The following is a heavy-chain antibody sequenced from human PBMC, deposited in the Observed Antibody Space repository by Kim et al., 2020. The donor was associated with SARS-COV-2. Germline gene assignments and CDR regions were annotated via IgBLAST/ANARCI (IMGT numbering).Heavy chain of an antibody. V-gene: IGHV4-39*01. CDR3: ARPVGYSYGNFDY. D-gene: IGHD5-18*01. CDR2: IYYSGST. J-gene: IGHJ4*02. Sequence: SETLSLTCTVSGGSISSSSYYWGWIRQPPGKGLEWIGSIYYSGSTYYNPSLKSRFTITVDTSKNQFSLKLGSVTAADTAVYYCARPVGYSYGNFDYWGQGTLVTVSS. CDR1: GGSISSSSYY.